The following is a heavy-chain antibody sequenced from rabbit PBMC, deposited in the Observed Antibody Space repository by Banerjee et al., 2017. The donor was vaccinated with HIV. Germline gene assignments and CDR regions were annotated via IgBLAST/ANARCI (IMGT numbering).Heavy chain of an antibody. D-gene: IGHD4-1*01. V-gene: IGHV1S45*01. Sequence: EQLEESGGDLVKPEGSLTLTCTASGFSFSSSYWISWVRQAPGKGLEWIAYINAGGSGSSYYASWAKGRFTISKTSSTTVTLQMTSLTAADTATYFCARDLAGVIGWNFGLWGPGTLVTVS. CDR2: INAGGSGSS. J-gene: IGHJ4*01. CDR1: GFSFSSSYW. CDR3: ARDLAGVIGWNFGL.